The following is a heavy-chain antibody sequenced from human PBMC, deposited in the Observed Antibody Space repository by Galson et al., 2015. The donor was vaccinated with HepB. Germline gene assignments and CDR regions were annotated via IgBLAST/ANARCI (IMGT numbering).Heavy chain of an antibody. Sequence: SLRLSCAASGFTFSDYYMSWIRQAPGKGLEWLSYISASTIYTNYADSVKGRFTVSRDNAKNSLNLQMNSLRAEDTAVYYCARHSYYDYSMDVWGHGATVTVSS. CDR1: GFTFSDYY. J-gene: IGHJ6*02. CDR3: ARHSYYDYSMDV. V-gene: IGHV3-11*06. CDR2: ISASTIYT.